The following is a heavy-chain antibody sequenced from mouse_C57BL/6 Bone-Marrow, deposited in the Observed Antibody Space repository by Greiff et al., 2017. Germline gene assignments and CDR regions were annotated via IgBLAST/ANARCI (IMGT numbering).Heavy chain of an antibody. V-gene: IGHV1-69*01. Sequence: QVQLQQPGAELVMPGASVKLSCKASGYTFTSYWMHWVKQRPGQGLEWIGEIDPSDSYTNYNQKFKGKSTLTVDKSSSTAYMQLSSLSSEDCAVYYCARGIPYYSGSSRYAMDYWGQGTSVTVSS. CDR2: IDPSDSYT. CDR1: GYTFTSYW. CDR3: ARGIPYYSGSSRYAMDY. J-gene: IGHJ4*01. D-gene: IGHD1-1*01.